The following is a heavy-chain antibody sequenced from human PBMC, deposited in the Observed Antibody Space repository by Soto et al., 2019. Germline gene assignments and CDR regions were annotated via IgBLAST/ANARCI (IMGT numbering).Heavy chain of an antibody. V-gene: IGHV5-51*01. J-gene: IGHJ3*02. CDR3: ASHQYSSRWPYHAFDI. CDR1: RYSFTSYW. D-gene: IGHD6-19*01. Sequence: GESQRISGKGSRYSFTSYWIGWVGQMPGKGLEWMGIIYPGDSDNRYSPSFQGQVTISADKSISTAYLQWSSLKASDTAMYYCASHQYSSRWPYHAFDIWLQGTMVTVSS. CDR2: IYPGDSDN.